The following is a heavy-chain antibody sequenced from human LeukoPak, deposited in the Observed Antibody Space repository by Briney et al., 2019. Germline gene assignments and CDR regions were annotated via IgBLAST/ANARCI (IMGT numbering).Heavy chain of an antibody. CDR1: GASISGSHYY. CDR2: IYYSGST. J-gene: IGHJ3*02. V-gene: IGHV4-39*07. CDR3: ARARYVNSFYAFDI. Sequence: RSSETLSLTCTVSGASISGSHYYWGWIRQPPGKGLEWIATIYYSGSTYYNPSLKSRVSISVDTSRNQFSLRLTSVTAADTAVYYCARARYVNSFYAFDIWGQGTMVTVSS. D-gene: IGHD3-9*01.